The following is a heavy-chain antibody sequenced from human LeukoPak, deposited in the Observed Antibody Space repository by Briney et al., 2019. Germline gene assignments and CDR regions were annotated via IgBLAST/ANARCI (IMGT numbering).Heavy chain of an antibody. CDR3: ARVNPAPFRTTVVREFDY. Sequence: ASVKVSCRASGYTFTGYHMHWVRQAPGQGLEWMGRINPNRGDTNYAQKFQGRVTMTRDTSISTAYMELSRLRSDDTAVYYCARVNPAPFRTTVVREFDYWGQGTLVTVSS. D-gene: IGHD4-23*01. CDR1: GYTFTGYH. V-gene: IGHV1-2*06. CDR2: INPNRGDT. J-gene: IGHJ4*02.